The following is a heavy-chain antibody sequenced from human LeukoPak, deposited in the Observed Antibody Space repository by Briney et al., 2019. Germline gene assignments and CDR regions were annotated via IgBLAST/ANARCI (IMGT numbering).Heavy chain of an antibody. J-gene: IGHJ4*02. CDR1: EFTFSHFA. CDR3: TRDAYNFIDVDY. Sequence: GRSLRLSCAVSEFTFSHFAMHWVRQAPGKGLEWVAVVSSHGNDGYYADSVKGRFTISRDNSKNTLYLQIDSLRAEDTAIYYCTRDAYNFIDVDYWGQGTLVTVSS. V-gene: IGHV3-30*01. D-gene: IGHD5-24*01. CDR2: VSSHGNDG.